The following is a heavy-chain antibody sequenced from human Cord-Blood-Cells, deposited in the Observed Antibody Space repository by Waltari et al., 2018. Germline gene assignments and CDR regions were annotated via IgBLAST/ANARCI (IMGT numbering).Heavy chain of an antibody. J-gene: IGHJ6*03. D-gene: IGHD4-4*01. CDR1: GGTFSSYA. CDR3: AGPTTVTSDYYYYYMDV. Sequence: QVQLVQSGAEVKKPGSSVKVSCKASGGTFSSYAISWVRQAPGQGLEWMGRIIPIFGTANYAQKLQGRVTITADESTSTAYMELSSLGSEDTAVYDCAGPTTVTSDYYYYYMDVWGKGTTVTVSS. CDR2: IIPIFGTA. V-gene: IGHV1-69*18.